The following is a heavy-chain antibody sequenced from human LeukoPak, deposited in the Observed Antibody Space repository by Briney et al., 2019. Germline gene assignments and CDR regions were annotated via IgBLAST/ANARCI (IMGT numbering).Heavy chain of an antibody. Sequence: ASVKVSCKASGYTFTSYYMHWVRQAPEQGLEWMGIINPSGGSTSYAQKFQGRVTMTRDTSISTAYMELSRLRSDDTAVYYCAREDYYDSSGSPSPSIDYWGQGTLVTVSS. CDR2: INPSGGST. CDR1: GYTFTSYY. D-gene: IGHD3-22*01. CDR3: AREDYYDSSGSPSPSIDY. J-gene: IGHJ4*02. V-gene: IGHV1-46*01.